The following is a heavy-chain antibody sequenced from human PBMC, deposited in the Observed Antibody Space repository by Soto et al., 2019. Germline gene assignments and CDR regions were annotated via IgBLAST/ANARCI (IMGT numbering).Heavy chain of an antibody. CDR2: INPSGGST. V-gene: IGHV1-46*01. D-gene: IGHD3-3*01. CDR1: GYTFTSYY. CDR3: ARDFVRRGRDYDFWSGYYTGDYYYGMDV. J-gene: IGHJ6*02. Sequence: ASVKVSCSASGYTFTSYYMHWVRQAPGQGLEWMGIINPSGGSTSYAQKFQGRVTMTRDTSTSTVYMELSSLRSEDTAVYYCARDFVRRGRDYDFWSGYYTGDYYYGMDVWGQGTTVTVSS.